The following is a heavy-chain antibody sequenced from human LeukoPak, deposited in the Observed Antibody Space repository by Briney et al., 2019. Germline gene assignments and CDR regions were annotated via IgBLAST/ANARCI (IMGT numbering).Heavy chain of an antibody. D-gene: IGHD2-2*01. CDR2: INSDGSST. Sequence: GGSLRLSCAASGFTFSSYWMHWVRQAPGKGLVWVSRINSDGSSTSYADSVQGRFTISRDNAKNTLYLQMNSLRAEDTAVYYCARVIVVVPAAMAAFDIWGQGTMVTVSS. CDR1: GFTFSSYW. J-gene: IGHJ3*02. CDR3: ARVIVVVPAAMAAFDI. V-gene: IGHV3-74*01.